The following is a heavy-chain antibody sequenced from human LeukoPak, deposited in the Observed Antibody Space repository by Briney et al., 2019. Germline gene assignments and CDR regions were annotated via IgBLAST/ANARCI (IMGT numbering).Heavy chain of an antibody. J-gene: IGHJ4*02. V-gene: IGHV4-4*07. D-gene: IGHD6-13*01. CDR2: IYTSEST. Sequence: KPSETLSLTCTVSGGSISSYYWSWIRQPAGKGLKWIGRIYTSESTNYNPSLKSRVTMSVDTSKNQFSLKLSSVTAADTAVYYCARDLDSYSSTWYPYSSGWYLDYWGQGTLVTVSS. CDR1: GGSISSYY. CDR3: ARDLDSYSSTWYPYSSGWYLDY.